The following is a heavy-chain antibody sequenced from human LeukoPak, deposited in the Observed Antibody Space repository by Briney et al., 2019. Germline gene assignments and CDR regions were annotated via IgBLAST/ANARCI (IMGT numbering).Heavy chain of an antibody. Sequence: SETLSLTCTVSGGSISSSSYYWGWIRQPPGKELEWIGSIYYSGSTYYNPSLKSRVTISVDTSKNQFSLKLSSVTAADTAVYYCARLHSAAGTVGGYYYYMDVWGKGTTVTVSS. D-gene: IGHD6-13*01. J-gene: IGHJ6*03. V-gene: IGHV4-39*07. CDR1: GGSISSSSYY. CDR3: ARLHSAAGTVGGYYYYMDV. CDR2: IYYSGST.